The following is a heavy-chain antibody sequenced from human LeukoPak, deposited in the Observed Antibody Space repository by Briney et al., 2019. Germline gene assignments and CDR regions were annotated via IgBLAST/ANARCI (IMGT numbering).Heavy chain of an antibody. CDR1: GFTFSSYE. V-gene: IGHV3-48*03. D-gene: IGHD3-22*01. CDR2: ISSSGSTI. J-gene: IGHJ6*03. Sequence: GGSLRLSCAASGFTFSSYEMNWVRQAPGKGLEWVSYISSSGSTIYYADSVKGRFTISRDNAKNSLYLQMNSLRAGDTTVYYCAKGSKLVVITRDHYMAVWGKGTTVTISS. CDR3: AKGSKLVVITRDHYMAV.